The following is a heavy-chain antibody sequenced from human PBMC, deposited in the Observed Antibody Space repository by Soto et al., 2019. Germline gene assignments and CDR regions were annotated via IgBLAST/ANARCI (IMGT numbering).Heavy chain of an antibody. CDR2: IRSKANSYAT. Sequence: LRLSCAASGFTFSGSAMHWVRQASGKGLEWVGRIRSKANSYATAYAASVKGRFTISRDDSKNTAYLQMNSLKTEDTAVYYCTGDYYDSSGYGPVGAFDIWGQGTMVTVSS. V-gene: IGHV3-73*01. CDR3: TGDYYDSSGYGPVGAFDI. J-gene: IGHJ3*02. CDR1: GFTFSGSA. D-gene: IGHD3-22*01.